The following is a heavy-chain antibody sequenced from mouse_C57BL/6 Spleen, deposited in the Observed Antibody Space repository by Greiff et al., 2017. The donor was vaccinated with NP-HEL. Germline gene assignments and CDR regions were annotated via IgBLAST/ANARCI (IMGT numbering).Heavy chain of an antibody. CDR3: ARENYYGSSYNAMDY. J-gene: IGHJ4*01. D-gene: IGHD1-1*01. CDR1: GYTFTSYW. CDR2: IDPNSGGT. Sequence: QVQLKQPGAELVKPGASVKLSCKASGYTFTSYWMHWVKQRPGRGLEWIGRIDPNSGGTKYNEKFKGKATLTVDKPSSTAYMQLSSLTSEVFAVYYCARENYYGSSYNAMDYWGQGTSVTVSS. V-gene: IGHV1-72*01.